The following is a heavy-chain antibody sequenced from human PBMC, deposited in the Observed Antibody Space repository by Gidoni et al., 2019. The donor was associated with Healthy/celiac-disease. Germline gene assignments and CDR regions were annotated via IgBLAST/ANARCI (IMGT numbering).Heavy chain of an antibody. D-gene: IGHD1-26*01. Sequence: QVQLVESGGGLVKPGGSLRFSCASSGFTFSDYYMSWIRQAPGKGLEWVSYISSSGSTIYYADSVKGRFTSSRDNAKNSLYLQMNSLRSEDTAVYYWAREVVGATSRGYFDYWGQGTLVTVSS. J-gene: IGHJ4*02. CDR3: AREVVGATSRGYFDY. CDR2: ISSSGSTI. CDR1: GFTFSDYY. V-gene: IGHV3-11*01.